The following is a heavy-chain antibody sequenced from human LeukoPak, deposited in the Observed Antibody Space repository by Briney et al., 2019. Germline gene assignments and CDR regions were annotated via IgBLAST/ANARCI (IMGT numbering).Heavy chain of an antibody. CDR2: IKRDGSEK. J-gene: IGHJ6*02. CDR1: GFTFTDYW. CDR3: ARAFMVGGFINAYSYGRDV. V-gene: IGHV3-7*04. Sequence: GGSLRLSCAASGFTFTDYWMSWVRQAPGKGMEWVANIKRDGSEKYYVDSVKGRFTISRDNAKNSLYLQLNSLRTEDTAVYYCARAFMVGGFINAYSYGRDVGAQGPRVTVPS. D-gene: IGHD3-10*01.